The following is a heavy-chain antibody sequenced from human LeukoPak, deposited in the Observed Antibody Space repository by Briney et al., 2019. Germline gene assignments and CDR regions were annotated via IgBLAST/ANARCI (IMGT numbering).Heavy chain of an antibody. V-gene: IGHV3-7*01. CDR3: ARDYHGVENYFDY. J-gene: IGHJ4*02. CDR1: GFTFSSYW. CDR2: IKQDGSEK. Sequence: GGSLRLSCAVSGFTFSSYWMSWVRQAPGKGLEWVANIKQDGSEKYYVDSVKGRFTISRDNAKNSLYLQMNSLRAEDTAVYYCARDYHGVENYFDYWGQGTLVTVSS. D-gene: IGHD2-2*01.